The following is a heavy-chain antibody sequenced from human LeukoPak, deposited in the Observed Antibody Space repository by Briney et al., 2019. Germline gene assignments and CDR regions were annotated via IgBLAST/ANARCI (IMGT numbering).Heavy chain of an antibody. CDR2: TSYDGRNK. Sequence: QPGGSLRLSCAASGFTFSSYGMHWVRQVPGKGLEWVAVTSYDGRNKYYADSVKGRFTISRDNSKNALYLQMNSLRVEDTAVYYCAKGNSGYAEGNWFDPWGQGTLVTVSS. J-gene: IGHJ5*02. CDR1: GFTFSSYG. V-gene: IGHV3-30*18. CDR3: AKGNSGYAEGNWFDP. D-gene: IGHD5-12*01.